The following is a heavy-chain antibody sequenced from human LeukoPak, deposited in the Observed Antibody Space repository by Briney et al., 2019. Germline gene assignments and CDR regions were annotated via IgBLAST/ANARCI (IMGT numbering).Heavy chain of an antibody. Sequence: GGSLRLSCAASGFTFSRYSMNWVRQAPGRGLEWVSAISSSSSYIYHAYSVKGRFTISRDNAKNSLYLQMNSLRAEDTAVYYCARGVIMITFGGVIVLRYFDHWGQGTLVTVSS. V-gene: IGHV3-21*01. D-gene: IGHD3-16*02. CDR1: GFTFSRYS. CDR3: ARGVIMITFGGVIVLRYFDH. CDR2: ISSSSSYI. J-gene: IGHJ4*02.